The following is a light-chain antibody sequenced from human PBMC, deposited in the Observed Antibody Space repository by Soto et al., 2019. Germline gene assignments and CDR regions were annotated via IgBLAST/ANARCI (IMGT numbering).Light chain of an antibody. Sequence: QSVLTQPPSASGSPGQSGTISCTGTTSDVGSYNYVSWYQQPPGKAPKLMIYEVSKRPSGVPDRFSGSKSGNTASLTVSGLQADDEADYYCSSYAGSNNLVFGGGTKVTVL. CDR2: EVS. CDR1: TSDVGSYNY. CDR3: SSYAGSNNLV. J-gene: IGLJ2*01. V-gene: IGLV2-8*01.